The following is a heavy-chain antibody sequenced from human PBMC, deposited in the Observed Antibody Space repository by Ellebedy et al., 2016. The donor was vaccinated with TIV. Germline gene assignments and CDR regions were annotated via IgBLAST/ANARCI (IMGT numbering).Heavy chain of an antibody. CDR3: VSDAPVLRYFDWQMKDDY. V-gene: IGHV3-7*01. J-gene: IGHJ4*02. CDR2: IHQNERET. CDR1: GFTFSHYW. D-gene: IGHD3-9*01. Sequence: GESLKISCAASGFTFSHYWMSCVRQAPGSGLEWLANIHQNERETYYVDSVKGLFTISRDTSKNSVFLQMNSLRAEDTSIYSCVSDAPVLRYFDWQMKDDYWGQGTLVTVSS.